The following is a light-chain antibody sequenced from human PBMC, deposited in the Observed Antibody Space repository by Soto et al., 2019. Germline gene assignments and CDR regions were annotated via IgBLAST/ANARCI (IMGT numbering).Light chain of an antibody. CDR3: ISYKTDDTFV. V-gene: IGLV2-14*01. J-gene: IGLJ1*01. CDR2: EAT. CDR1: SSDIGASNF. Sequence: QSVLTQPASVSGSPGQSITISCTGTSSDIGASNFVSWYQHLPGRAPKVIIFEATNRPSGVSDRFSGSKAGITASLTISGLQADDEGEYFCISYKTDDTFVFGTGTKLTVL.